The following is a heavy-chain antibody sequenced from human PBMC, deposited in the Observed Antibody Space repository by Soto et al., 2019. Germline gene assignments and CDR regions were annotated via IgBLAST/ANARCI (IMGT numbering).Heavy chain of an antibody. CDR2: IYWDGDE. J-gene: IGHJ6*02. Sequence: QITLKESGPTLVKPTQTLTLTCTFSGFSVSTSGEGVAWIRQPPGMALEWLALIYWDGDERYSPFLQSRVTITKATSKNQVVLTMTNMDPVDTATYYCAHKGGRGAAMDVWGQGTTVTVSS. V-gene: IGHV2-5*02. CDR3: AHKGGRGAAMDV. CDR1: GFSVSTSGEG. D-gene: IGHD2-15*01.